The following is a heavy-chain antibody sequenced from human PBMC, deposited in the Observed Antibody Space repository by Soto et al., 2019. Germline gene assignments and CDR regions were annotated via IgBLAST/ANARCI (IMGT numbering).Heavy chain of an antibody. V-gene: IGHV1-69*01. CDR1: GGTFSSYA. J-gene: IGHJ6*02. Sequence: QVQLVQSGAEVKKPGSSVKVSCKASGGTFSSYAISWVRQAPGQGLEWMGGIIPIFGTANYAQKFQGRVTITADESTSTAYMELRSLRSEDTAVYYCARDNGYYDSSGYYPAFYDYGMAVWGQGTTVTVSS. CDR2: IIPIFGTA. CDR3: ARDNGYYDSSGYYPAFYDYGMAV. D-gene: IGHD3-22*01.